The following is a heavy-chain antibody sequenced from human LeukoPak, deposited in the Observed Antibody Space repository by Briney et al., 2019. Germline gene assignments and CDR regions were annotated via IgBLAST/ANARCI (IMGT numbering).Heavy chain of an antibody. J-gene: IGHJ4*02. CDR3: ATLQPAAAHFEL. V-gene: IGHV1-18*01. CDR1: GDTFSNFG. D-gene: IGHD5-18*01. Sequence: GASVKDSCTASGDTFSNFGVSWVRQAPGQGLEWMGWVSALNGNTNVAQKVQGRVTLTRDTSTGTAHMELRSLRSDDTVVYYCATLQPAAAHFELWGQGTLVTVST. CDR2: VSALNGNT.